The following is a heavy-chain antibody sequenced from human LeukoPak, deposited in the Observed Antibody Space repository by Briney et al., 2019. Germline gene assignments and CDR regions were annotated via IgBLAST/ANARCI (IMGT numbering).Heavy chain of an antibody. CDR1: GFTFSTYS. CDR3: ARVAEAAAFDS. V-gene: IGHV3-21*06. Sequence: GGALRLSCAASGFTFSTYSMNWVRQAPGKGLEWVSSISSNSRYIYYADSMRGRFTISRDNAKNSLYLQMNSLKPEDTAVYYCARVAEAAAFDSWGQGTLVTVSS. J-gene: IGHJ4*02. D-gene: IGHD6-13*01. CDR2: ISSNSRYI.